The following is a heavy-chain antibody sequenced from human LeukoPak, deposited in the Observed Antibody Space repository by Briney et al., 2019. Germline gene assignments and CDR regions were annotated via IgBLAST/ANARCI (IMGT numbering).Heavy chain of an antibody. V-gene: IGHV4-4*07. CDR1: GGSISSYY. Sequence: SETLSLTCTVSGGSISSYYWSWIRQPAGKGLEWIGRIYTSGSTNYNPSLKSRATMSVDTSKNQFSLKLSSVTAADTAVYYCARARKKVPGIAAAGTTVWFDPWGQGTLVTVSS. D-gene: IGHD6-13*01. CDR3: ARARKKVPGIAAAGTTVWFDP. J-gene: IGHJ5*02. CDR2: IYTSGST.